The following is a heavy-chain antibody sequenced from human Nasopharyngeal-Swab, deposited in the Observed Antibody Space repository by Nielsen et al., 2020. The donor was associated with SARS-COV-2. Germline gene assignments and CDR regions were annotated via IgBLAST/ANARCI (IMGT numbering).Heavy chain of an antibody. J-gene: IGHJ4*02. CDR2: IYYTGST. Sequence: SETLSLTCTVSGVSISSGAYYWSWIRQHPGKGLEWIGYIYYTGSTYYNPSLKSRITMSVDTSKNQFSLKLSSVTAADTAVYYCASNYVGSGRNYDDYWGQGTLVTVSS. CDR3: ASNYVGSGRNYDDY. V-gene: IGHV4-31*03. D-gene: IGHD3-10*01. CDR1: GVSISSGAYY.